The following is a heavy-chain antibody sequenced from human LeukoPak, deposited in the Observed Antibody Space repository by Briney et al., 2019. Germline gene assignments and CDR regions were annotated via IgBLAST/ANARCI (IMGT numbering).Heavy chain of an antibody. V-gene: IGHV1-69*13. J-gene: IGHJ4*02. CDR2: IIPIFGTA. CDR3: ARNPAENYYDSSGYSN. CDR1: GGTFSSYA. D-gene: IGHD3-22*01. Sequence: SVKVSCTASGGTFSSYAISWVRQAPGQGLEWMGGIIPIFGTANYAQKFQGRVTITADESTSTAYMELSSLRSEDTAVYYCARNPAENYYDSSGYSNWGQGTLVTVSS.